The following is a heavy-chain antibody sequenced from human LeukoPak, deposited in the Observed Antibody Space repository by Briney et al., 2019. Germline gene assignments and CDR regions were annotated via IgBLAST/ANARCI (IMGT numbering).Heavy chain of an antibody. D-gene: IGHD6-13*01. Sequence: SETLSLTCTVSGGSISSSSYYWGWIRQPPGKGLEWIGSIYYSGSTYYNPSLKSRVTISVDTSKNQFSLKLSSVTAADTAVYYCARGRGSSWYGYYYYMDVWGKGTTVTVSS. J-gene: IGHJ6*03. CDR2: IYYSGST. CDR1: GGSISSSSYY. CDR3: ARGRGSSWYGYYYYMDV. V-gene: IGHV4-39*07.